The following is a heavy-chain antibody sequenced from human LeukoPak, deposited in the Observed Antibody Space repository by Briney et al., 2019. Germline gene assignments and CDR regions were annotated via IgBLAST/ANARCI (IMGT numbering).Heavy chain of an antibody. V-gene: IGHV3-13*01. D-gene: IGHD4-17*01. CDR3: ARGTYGDGYFDL. J-gene: IGHJ2*01. Sequence: GGSLRLSCAASGFTFSSYDMHWVRQATGKGLEWVSAIGTAGDTYYPGSVKGRFTISRENAKNSLYLQMNSLRAGDTAVYYCARGTYGDGYFDLWGRGTLVTVSS. CDR1: GFTFSSYD. CDR2: IGTAGDT.